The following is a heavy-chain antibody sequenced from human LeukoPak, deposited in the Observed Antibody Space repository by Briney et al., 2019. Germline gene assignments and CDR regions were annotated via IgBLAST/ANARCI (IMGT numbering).Heavy chain of an antibody. Sequence: GGAVGLSCGVWGLTYSRYSKKGVSEARRKGREWVSYISSSSSTIYYADSVKGPFTISRDNAKNSLYLQMNSLRAEDTAVYYCAFWAEDAFDIWGQGTMVTVSS. J-gene: IGHJ3*02. CDR2: ISSSSSTI. CDR1: GLTYSRYS. V-gene: IGHV3-48*01. CDR3: AFWAEDAFDI. D-gene: IGHD3-16*01.